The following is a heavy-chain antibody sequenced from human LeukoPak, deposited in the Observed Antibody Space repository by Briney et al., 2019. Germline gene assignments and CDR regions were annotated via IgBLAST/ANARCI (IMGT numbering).Heavy chain of an antibody. J-gene: IGHJ6*03. CDR2: INDSGRI. Sequence: SETLSLTCAVYGGSFSNYYWSWIRQPPGKGLEWIGEINDSGRINYNPSLMGRVTISVDTSKNQFSLRLTSVTARDTAVYYCARRWDYGRNYYIDVWGKGATVSVSS. V-gene: IGHV4-34*01. CDR3: ARRWDYGRNYYIDV. CDR1: GGSFSNYY. D-gene: IGHD4-17*01.